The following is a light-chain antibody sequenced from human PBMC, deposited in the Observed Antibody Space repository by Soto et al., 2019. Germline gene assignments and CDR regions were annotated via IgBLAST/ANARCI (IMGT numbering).Light chain of an antibody. Sequence: EIVLAQSPGTLSLSPGERATLSCRASQSVSSNYLAWYQQTPGQAPRLLIYDASIRAAGIPDRFSGSGSGTDFTLTISRLEPEDFAVYFCQPYGNSAYTFGQGTNLEIK. CDR2: DAS. J-gene: IGKJ2*01. CDR1: QSVSSNY. V-gene: IGKV3-20*01. CDR3: QPYGNSAYT.